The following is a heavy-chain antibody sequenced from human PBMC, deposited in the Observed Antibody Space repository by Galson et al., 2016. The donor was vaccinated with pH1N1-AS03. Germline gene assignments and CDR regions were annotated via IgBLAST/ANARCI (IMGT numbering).Heavy chain of an antibody. D-gene: IGHD2-21*02. CDR2: VYDSGSI. J-gene: IGHJ2*01. CDR3: ARIVVVTPSYWYFHR. Sequence: TLSLTCTVSGGSIGSYYWSLIRQPPGMGLEWIWYVYDSGSINYNPSLKSRVTISLDTSKNQFSLKLTSVTAADTAVYYCARIVVVTPSYWYFHRWGHRTLVTVSS. V-gene: IGHV4-59*08. CDR1: GGSIGSYY.